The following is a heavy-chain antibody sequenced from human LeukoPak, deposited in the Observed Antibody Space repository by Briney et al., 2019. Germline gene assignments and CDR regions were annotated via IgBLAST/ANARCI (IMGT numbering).Heavy chain of an antibody. CDR2: INPNSGGT. Sequence: ASVKVSCKASGYTFTGYYMHWVRQAPGQGLEWMGWINPNSGGTKYAQKFQDRVTMTRDTSISTAYMELSRLRSDDTAVYYCASSIAVAGTGFDYWGQGTLVTVSS. CDR1: GYTFTGYY. D-gene: IGHD6-19*01. CDR3: ASSIAVAGTGFDY. J-gene: IGHJ4*02. V-gene: IGHV1-2*02.